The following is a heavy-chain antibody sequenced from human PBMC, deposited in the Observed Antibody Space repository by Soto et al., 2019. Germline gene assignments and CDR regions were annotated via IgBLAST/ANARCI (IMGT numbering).Heavy chain of an antibody. Sequence: SETLSLTCAVSGGSLNDYYWIWIRQPPGKGLEWIGEINHSGSTNYNPSLKSRVTISVDTSKNQFSLQLSSVTAADTAVYYCARGKGYYYYYMDVWGKGTTVTVSS. CDR2: INHSGST. CDR3: ARGKGYYYYYMDV. CDR1: GGSLNDYY. J-gene: IGHJ6*03. V-gene: IGHV4-34*01.